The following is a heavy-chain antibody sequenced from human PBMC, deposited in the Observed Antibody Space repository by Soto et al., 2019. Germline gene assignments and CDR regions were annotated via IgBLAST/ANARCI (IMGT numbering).Heavy chain of an antibody. Sequence: ASVKVSCKASGYTFTSYDINWVRQATGQGLEWMGWMNPNSGNTGYAQKFQGRVTMTRNTSISTAYMELSSLRSEDAAVYYCATLTDSSSWYWFDPWGQGTLVTVSS. J-gene: IGHJ5*02. V-gene: IGHV1-8*02. D-gene: IGHD6-13*01. CDR2: MNPNSGNT. CDR1: GYTFTSYD. CDR3: ATLTDSSSWYWFDP.